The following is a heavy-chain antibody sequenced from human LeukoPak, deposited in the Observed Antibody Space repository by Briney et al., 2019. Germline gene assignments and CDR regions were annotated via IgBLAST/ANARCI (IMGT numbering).Heavy chain of an antibody. CDR2: IQPGDSDT. D-gene: IGHD3-22*01. CDR3: ARFYDSSGYVDC. J-gene: IGHJ4*02. V-gene: IGHV5-51*01. CDR1: GYSFTTYW. Sequence: GESLKISCQGSGYSFTTYWIGWVRQMPGKGLECLGIIQPGDSDTRYSPSFQGQVTISADKSISTAFLQWSGLKASDIAMYYCARFYDSSGYVDCWGQGTLVTVSS.